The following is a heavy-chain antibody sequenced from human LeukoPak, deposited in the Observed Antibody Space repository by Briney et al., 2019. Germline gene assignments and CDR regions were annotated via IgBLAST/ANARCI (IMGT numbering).Heavy chain of an antibody. J-gene: IGHJ4*02. CDR1: GFTFSSYL. V-gene: IGHV3-74*01. D-gene: IGHD4-23*01. Sequence: GGSLRLSCAASGFTFSSYLMHWVRQAPGKGLVWVSRINRDGSSTSYADSVKGRLTMSRDNAKNTQYLQMNSLRAEDTGVYYCAIGSDGGNYGGELNYWGQGTLVTVSS. CDR3: AIGSDGGNYGGELNY. CDR2: INRDGSST.